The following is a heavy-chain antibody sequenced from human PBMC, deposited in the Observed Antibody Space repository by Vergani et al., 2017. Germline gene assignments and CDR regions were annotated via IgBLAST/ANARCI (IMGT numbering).Heavy chain of an antibody. CDR1: GGSISSYY. CDR2: IYYSGST. D-gene: IGHD6-13*01. Sequence: QVQLQESGPGLVKPSETLSLTCTVSGGSISSYYWSWIRQPPGKGLEWIGYIYYSGSTNYNPSLKSRVTISVAKSKNQFSLKRSSVTAADTAVYYCARDTGGPGIAAATGFDPWGQGTLVTVSS. J-gene: IGHJ5*02. CDR3: ARDTGGPGIAAATGFDP. V-gene: IGHV4-59*01.